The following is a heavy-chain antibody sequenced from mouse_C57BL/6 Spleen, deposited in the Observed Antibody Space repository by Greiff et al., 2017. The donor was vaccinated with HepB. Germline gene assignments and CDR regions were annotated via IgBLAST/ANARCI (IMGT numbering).Heavy chain of an antibody. Sequence: QVTLKESGPGILQPSQTLSLTCSFSGFSLSTFGMGVGWIRQPSGKGLEWLAHIWWDDDKYYNPALKSRLTISKDTSKNQVFLKIATVDTADTATYYCARITTVVATGHPRYFDVWGTGTTVTVSS. V-gene: IGHV8-8*01. J-gene: IGHJ1*03. CDR1: GFSLSTFGMG. D-gene: IGHD1-1*01. CDR3: ARITTVVATGHPRYFDV. CDR2: IWWDDDK.